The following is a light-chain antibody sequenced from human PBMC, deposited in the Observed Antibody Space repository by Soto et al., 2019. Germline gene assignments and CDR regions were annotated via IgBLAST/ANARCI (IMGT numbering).Light chain of an antibody. CDR1: QSLLYNSNKKNY. CDR2: WAS. CDR3: QQYYDIPWT. V-gene: IGKV4-1*01. J-gene: IGKJ1*01. Sequence: DIVMTQSPDSLAVSLGERATINCKSSQSLLYNSNKKNYLAWFQQKSGQPPKLLIYWASTRESGVPDRFSGSGSGTDFTLTVSSLQAEDVVVYYCQQYYDIPWTFGQGTRVEIK.